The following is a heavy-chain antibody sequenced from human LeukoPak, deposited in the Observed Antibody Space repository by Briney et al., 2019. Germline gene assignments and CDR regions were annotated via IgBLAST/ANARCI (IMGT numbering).Heavy chain of an antibody. D-gene: IGHD2-21*01. CDR3: ATEKGDSPDY. CDR1: GFTFSSYS. Sequence: GGSLRLSCAASGFTFSSYSMNWVRQAPGKGLEWVSGISGNAVNTYYADSVKGRFTISRDNSKNTLYLQMNSLRAEDTAVYYCATEKGDSPDYWGQGTLVTVSS. CDR2: ISGNAVNT. V-gene: IGHV3-23*01. J-gene: IGHJ4*02.